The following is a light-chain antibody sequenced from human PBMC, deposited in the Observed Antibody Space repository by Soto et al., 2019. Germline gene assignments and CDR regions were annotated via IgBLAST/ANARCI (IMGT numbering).Light chain of an antibody. CDR2: AAS. CDR3: QHYNSYSEA. Sequence: DVQLTQSPSFLSTSVGDRFTITCRASQGIGSYLAWFQQKPGKAPNLLISAASTLQSGVPSRFSGSGSGTEFTLTISSLQPDDFATYHCQHYNSYSEAFGQGTKVDIK. J-gene: IGKJ1*01. CDR1: QGIGSY. V-gene: IGKV1-9*01.